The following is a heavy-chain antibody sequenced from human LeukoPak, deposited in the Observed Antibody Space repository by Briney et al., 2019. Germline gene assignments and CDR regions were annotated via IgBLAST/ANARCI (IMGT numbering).Heavy chain of an antibody. J-gene: IGHJ4*02. CDR2: IRSKANSYAT. CDR3: ARCSSRGNLIDY. D-gene: IGHD1-14*01. V-gene: IGHV3-73*01. CDR1: GFTFSGSA. Sequence: GGSLRLSCAASGFTFSGSAMHWVRQASGKGLEWVGRIRSKANSYATAYAASVKGRFTISRDDSKNTAYLQMNSLKTEDTAVYYCARCSSRGNLIDYWGQGTLVTVSS.